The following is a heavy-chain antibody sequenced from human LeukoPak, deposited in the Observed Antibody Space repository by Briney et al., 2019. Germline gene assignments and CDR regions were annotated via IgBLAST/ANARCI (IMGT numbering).Heavy chain of an antibody. D-gene: IGHD3-22*01. V-gene: IGHV1-8*01. J-gene: IGHJ5*02. CDR2: MNPNSGNT. CDR1: RYTFTSYD. CDR3: ARGGYYYDSSGYNWFDP. Sequence: ASVKVSCKASRYTFTSYDINWVRQATGQGLEWMGWMNPNSGNTGYAQKFQGRVTMTRNTSISTAYMELSSLRSEDTAVYYCARGGYYYDSSGYNWFDPWGQGTLVTVSS.